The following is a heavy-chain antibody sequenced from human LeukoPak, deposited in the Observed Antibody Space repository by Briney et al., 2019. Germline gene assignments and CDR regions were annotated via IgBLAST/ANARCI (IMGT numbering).Heavy chain of an antibody. J-gene: IGHJ4*02. D-gene: IGHD5-12*01. CDR2: ISYDGSNK. Sequence: PGGSLRLSCAASGFTFSSYGMHWVRQAPGKGLEWVAVISYDGSNKYHADSVKGRFTISRDNSKNTLYLQMNSLRAEDTAVYYCAKDHIGGYDYWGQGTLVTVSS. V-gene: IGHV3-30*18. CDR3: AKDHIGGYDY. CDR1: GFTFSSYG.